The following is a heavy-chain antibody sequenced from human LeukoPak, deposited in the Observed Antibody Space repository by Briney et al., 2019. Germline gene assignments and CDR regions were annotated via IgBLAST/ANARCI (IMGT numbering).Heavy chain of an antibody. CDR2: INPNSGGT. Sequence: ASVKVSCKASGYTFTGYYMHWVRQAPGQGLEWMGWINPNSGGTNYAQKFQGRVTMTRDTSISTAYMELSRLRSDDTAVYYCARGNDFWSGSPRYYMDVWGKGTTVTVSS. V-gene: IGHV1-2*02. D-gene: IGHD3-3*01. CDR1: GYTFTGYY. CDR3: ARGNDFWSGSPRYYMDV. J-gene: IGHJ6*03.